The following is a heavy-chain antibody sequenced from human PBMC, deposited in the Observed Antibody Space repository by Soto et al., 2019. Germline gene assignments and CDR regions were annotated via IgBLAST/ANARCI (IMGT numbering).Heavy chain of an antibody. V-gene: IGHV3-30*04. J-gene: IGHJ3*02. CDR2: LSYDGSHK. CDR1: GFTFSSYA. D-gene: IGHD3-22*01. CDR3: ARDQITMKVVVSDAFDI. Sequence: QVQLVESGGGVVQAGRSLRLSCAASGFTFSSYAMHWVRQAPGKGLEWVAGLSYDGSHKYADSVKGRFTISRDNSKNTVYLQMNSLRPEDTAVYYCARDQITMKVVVSDAFDIWGQGTMVTVSS.